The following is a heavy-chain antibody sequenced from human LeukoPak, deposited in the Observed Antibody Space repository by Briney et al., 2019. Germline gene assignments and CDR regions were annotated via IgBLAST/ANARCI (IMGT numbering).Heavy chain of an antibody. J-gene: IGHJ5*02. CDR1: GFTFSSYS. CDR3: ARGKDYGSGSLVGPRWFDP. CDR2: ISSSSSYI. Sequence: GGSLRLSCAASGFTFSSYSMNWVRQAPGKGLEWVSSISSSSSYIYYADSVKGRFTISRDNAKNSLYLQMNSLRAEDTAVYYCARGKDYGSGSLVGPRWFDPWGQGTLVTVSS. V-gene: IGHV3-21*01. D-gene: IGHD3-10*01.